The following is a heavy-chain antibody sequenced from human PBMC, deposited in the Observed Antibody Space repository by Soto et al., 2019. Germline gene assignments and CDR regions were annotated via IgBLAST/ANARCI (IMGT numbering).Heavy chain of an antibody. J-gene: IGHJ1*01. V-gene: IGHV3-15*07. D-gene: IGHD6-13*01. CDR3: ATYPPGISAAEQGPS. CDR1: GFIFSNVW. Sequence: PGGSLRLSCAASGFIFSNVWMTWVRQVPGKGLEWVGHIKTYARGGTTDYAAPLKGRVSILRDDAKDTVYLQIDSLTSADTGVYFCATYPPGISAAEQGPSWGPGTQVTVS. CDR2: IKTYARGGTT.